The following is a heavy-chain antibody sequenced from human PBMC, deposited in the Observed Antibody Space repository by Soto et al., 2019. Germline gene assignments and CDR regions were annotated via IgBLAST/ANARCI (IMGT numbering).Heavy chain of an antibody. D-gene: IGHD6-19*01. CDR1: GFTFSDYY. J-gene: IGHJ6*03. CDR3: ARDPPGGVAGTEYYYYMDV. Sequence: PGGSLRLSCAASGFTFSDYYMSWIRQAPGKGLEWVSYISSSGSTIYYADSVKGRFTISRDNAKNSLYLQMNSLRAEDTAVYYCARDPPGGVAGTEYYYYMDVWGKGTTVTVSS. V-gene: IGHV3-11*01. CDR2: ISSSGSTI.